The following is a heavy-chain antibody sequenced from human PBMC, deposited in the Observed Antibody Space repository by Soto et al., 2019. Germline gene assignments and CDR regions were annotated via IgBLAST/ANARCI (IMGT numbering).Heavy chain of an antibody. V-gene: IGHV3-11*05. CDR1: GFTFSDYY. J-gene: IGHJ4*02. D-gene: IGHD3-9*01. CDR3: ARGGDILTGYYTLDY. CDR2: ISSSSSYT. Sequence: GGSLRLSCAASGFTFSDYYISWIRQAPGKGLEWVSYISSSSSYTNYADSVKGRFTISRDNTKNSLYLQMNSLRAEDAAVYYCARGGDILTGYYTLDYWGQGTLVTVSS.